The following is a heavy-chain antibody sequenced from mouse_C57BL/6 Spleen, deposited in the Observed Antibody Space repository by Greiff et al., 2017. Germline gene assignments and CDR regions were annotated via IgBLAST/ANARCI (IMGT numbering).Heavy chain of an antibody. D-gene: IGHD1-1*01. Sequence: QVQLQQPGAELVKPGASVKMSCKASGYTFTSYWITWVKQRPGQGLEWIGDIYPGSGSTNYNEKFKSKATLTVDTSSSTAYMQLSSLTSEDSAVYYCARWDYGSSPWFADWGQGTLVTVSA. CDR3: ARWDYGSSPWFAD. J-gene: IGHJ3*01. V-gene: IGHV1-55*01. CDR1: GYTFTSYW. CDR2: IYPGSGST.